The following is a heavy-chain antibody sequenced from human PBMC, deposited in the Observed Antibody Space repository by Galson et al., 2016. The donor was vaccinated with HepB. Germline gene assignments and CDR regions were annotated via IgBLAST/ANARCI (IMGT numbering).Heavy chain of an antibody. D-gene: IGHD5-18*01. CDR3: ATYRGYNSGYGAYFDN. CDR2: NSPYGT. CDR1: GFTFTTSG. Sequence: SLRLSCAASGFTFTTSGMSWVRQAPGKGLEWVSANSPYGTYYADSVKGRFTISIDNSKNTLYLQLNSLSAEDTALYYCATYRGYNSGYGAYFDNWGQGTLVTVSS. J-gene: IGHJ4*02. V-gene: IGHV3-23*01.